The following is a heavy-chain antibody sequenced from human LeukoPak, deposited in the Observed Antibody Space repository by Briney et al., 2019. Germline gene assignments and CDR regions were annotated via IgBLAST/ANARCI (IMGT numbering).Heavy chain of an antibody. CDR2: IKQDGSEK. CDR3: ARSRSKGSANAFDI. J-gene: IGHJ3*02. V-gene: IGHV3-7*01. CDR1: GFTFSSYW. Sequence: PGGSLRLSCAASGFTFSSYWMSWVRQAPGKGLEWVANIKQDGSEKYYVDSVKGRFTISRDNAKNSLYLQMNSLRAEDTAVYYCARSRSKGSANAFDIWGQGTMVTVSS. D-gene: IGHD4/OR15-4a*01.